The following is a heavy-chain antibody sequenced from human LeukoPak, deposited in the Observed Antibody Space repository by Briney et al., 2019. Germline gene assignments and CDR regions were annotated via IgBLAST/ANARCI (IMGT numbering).Heavy chain of an antibody. V-gene: IGHV4-39*07. D-gene: IGHD2-21*02. CDR2: IYYSGST. CDR3: ARRLGDSDAFDI. CDR1: GGSISSYY. Sequence: SETLSLTCTVSGGSISSYYWSWIRQPPGKGLEWIGSIYYSGSTYHNPSLKSRVTISVDTSKNQFSLKLSSVTAADTAVYYCARRLGDSDAFDIWGQGTMVTVSS. J-gene: IGHJ3*02.